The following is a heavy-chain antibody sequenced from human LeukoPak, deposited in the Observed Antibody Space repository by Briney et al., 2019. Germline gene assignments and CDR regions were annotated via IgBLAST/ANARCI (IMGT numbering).Heavy chain of an antibody. V-gene: IGHV4-39*07. Sequence: NPSETLSLTCTVSGGSISSSSYYWGWIRQPPGKGLEWIGEINHSGSTNYNPSLKSRVTISVDTSKNQFSLKLSSVTAADTAVYYCARVGKYYSSSWYYRPRATRFDYWGQGTLVTVSS. CDR2: INHSGST. CDR1: GGSISSSSYY. D-gene: IGHD6-13*01. J-gene: IGHJ4*02. CDR3: ARVGKYYSSSWYYRPRATRFDY.